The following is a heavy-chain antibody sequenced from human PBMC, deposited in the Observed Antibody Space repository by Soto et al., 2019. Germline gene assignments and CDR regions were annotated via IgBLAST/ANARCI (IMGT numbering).Heavy chain of an antibody. D-gene: IGHD1-7*01. CDR3: ASRDPGTSVDY. CDR2: IYRTGST. J-gene: IGHJ4*02. CDR1: GGSFTSNNW. V-gene: IGHV4-4*02. Sequence: SETLSLTCAVSGGSFTSNNWWTWVRQPPGQGLECIGEIYRTGSTNYNPSLKSRVTISLDKSENQFSLKVNSLTAADTAVYYCASRDPGTSVDYWGQGTLVTVSS.